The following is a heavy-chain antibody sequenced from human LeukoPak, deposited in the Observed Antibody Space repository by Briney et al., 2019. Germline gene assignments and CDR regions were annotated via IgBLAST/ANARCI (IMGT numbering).Heavy chain of an antibody. CDR1: GFTFSSYA. CDR2: ISGSGGST. CDR3: AKGVSVGCSSTSCFPEPIDY. J-gene: IGHJ4*02. D-gene: IGHD2-2*01. V-gene: IGHV3-23*01. Sequence: PRGSLRLSCAASGFTFSSYAMSWVRQAPGKGLEWVSAISGSGGSTYYADTVKGRFTISRDNSKNTLYLQMNSLRAEDTAVYYCAKGVSVGCSSTSCFPEPIDYWGQGTLVTVSS.